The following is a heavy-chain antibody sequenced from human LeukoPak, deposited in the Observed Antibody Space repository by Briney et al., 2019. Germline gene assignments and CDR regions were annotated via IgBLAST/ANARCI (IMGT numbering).Heavy chain of an antibody. CDR1: GYTFTSFG. CDR2: ISPYDGDT. Sequence: ASVKVSCKASGYTFTSFGISWVRQAPGQGLEWKGWISPYDGDTNYAQKVQGRVTMTTDTSTRTAYMDLKNLRSDDTAVYYCARDHHSGYSSSRFDYWGQGTLLTVSS. J-gene: IGHJ4*02. V-gene: IGHV1-18*01. CDR3: ARDHHSGYSSSRFDY. D-gene: IGHD6-13*01.